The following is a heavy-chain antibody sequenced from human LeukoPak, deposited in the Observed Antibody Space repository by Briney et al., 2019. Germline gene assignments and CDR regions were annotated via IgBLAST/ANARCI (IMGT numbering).Heavy chain of an antibody. V-gene: IGHV4-39*07. Sequence: SETLSLTCTVSGGSISSSSYFWGWIRQPPGKGLEWIGTIYYSGSTYYNPSLKSRVTISVDTSKNQFFLKLSSVTAADTAVYYCASVIRFGELFTPSWGQGTLVTVSS. CDR2: IYYSGST. J-gene: IGHJ5*02. CDR3: ASVIRFGELFTPS. D-gene: IGHD3-10*01. CDR1: GGSISSSSYF.